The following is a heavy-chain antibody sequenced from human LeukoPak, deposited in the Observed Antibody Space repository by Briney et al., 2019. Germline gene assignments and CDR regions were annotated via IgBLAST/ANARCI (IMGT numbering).Heavy chain of an antibody. Sequence: ASVKVSCKASGYTFTGYYMHWVRQAPGQGLEWMGWINPNSGGTNYAQKFQGRVTMTRDTSISTAYMELSRLRSDDTAVYYCARAQTPGYYDFWSGYYSWGQGTLVTVSS. J-gene: IGHJ4*02. D-gene: IGHD3-3*01. CDR2: INPNSGGT. CDR3: ARAQTPGYYDFWSGYYS. V-gene: IGHV1-2*02. CDR1: GYTFTGYY.